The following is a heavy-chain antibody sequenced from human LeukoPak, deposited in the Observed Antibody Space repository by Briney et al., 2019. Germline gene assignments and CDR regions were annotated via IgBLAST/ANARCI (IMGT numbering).Heavy chain of an antibody. J-gene: IGHJ4*02. CDR2: IYYSGST. Sequence: SETLSLTCTVSGGSISSYYWSWIRQPPGKGLEWIGYIYYSGSTNYNPSLKSRVTISVDTSKNQISLKLSSVTAADTAVYYCASFLCGGDCYVDYWGQGTLVTVSS. CDR1: GGSISSYY. D-gene: IGHD2-21*02. CDR3: ASFLCGGDCYVDY. V-gene: IGHV4-59*01.